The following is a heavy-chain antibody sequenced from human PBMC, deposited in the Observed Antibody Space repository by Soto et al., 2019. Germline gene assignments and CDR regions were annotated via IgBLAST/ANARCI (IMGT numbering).Heavy chain of an antibody. D-gene: IGHD1-7*01. Sequence: ASVKVSCKASGYTFTGYYMHWVRQAPGQGLEWMGWINPNSGGTNYAQKFQGRVTMTRDTSISTDYMELSRLRSDDTAVYYCARARNRGITGTCPVYWGQGTLVTLSS. CDR1: GYTFTGYY. V-gene: IGHV1-2*02. CDR3: ARARNRGITGTCPVY. J-gene: IGHJ4*02. CDR2: INPNSGGT.